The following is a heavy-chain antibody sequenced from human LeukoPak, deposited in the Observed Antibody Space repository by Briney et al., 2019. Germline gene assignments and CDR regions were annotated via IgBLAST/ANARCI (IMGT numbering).Heavy chain of an antibody. D-gene: IGHD2-21*02. V-gene: IGHV1-2*02. J-gene: IGHJ4*02. CDR2: TNPNSGGT. CDR1: GYTFTGYY. CDR3: GRVAYCGGGCYYYFDY. Sequence: GASVKVSCKASGYTFTGYYMHWVRQAPGQGLEWMGWTNPNSGGTNYAQKFQGRVTVTRDTSISTAYMELYSLTSDDTAVYYCGRVAYCGGGCYYYFDYWGQGTLVTVSS.